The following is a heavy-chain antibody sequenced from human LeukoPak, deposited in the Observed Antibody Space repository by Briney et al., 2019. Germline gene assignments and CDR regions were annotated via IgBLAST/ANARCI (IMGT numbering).Heavy chain of an antibody. CDR1: GGTFSSYA. CDR2: IIPIFGTA. V-gene: IGHV1-69*05. D-gene: IGHD3-22*01. Sequence: SVEVSCKASGGTFSSYAISWVRQAPGQGLEWMGRIIPIFGTANYAQKFQGRVTITTDESTSTAYMELSSLRSEDTAVYYCARRRYYYDSSGYYYVNDAFDIWGQGTMVTVSS. J-gene: IGHJ3*02. CDR3: ARRRYYYDSSGYYYVNDAFDI.